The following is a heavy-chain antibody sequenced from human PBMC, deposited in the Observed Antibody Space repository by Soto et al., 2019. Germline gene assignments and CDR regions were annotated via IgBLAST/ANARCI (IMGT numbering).Heavy chain of an antibody. D-gene: IGHD2-21*01. Sequence: GGSLRLSCAASAFIFSSYGMNWVRQVPGKGLEWVSVISGSGDSTSYADSVKGRFAISRDNSSYMLYLQMNSLRVEHTALYYCAKGDSFGGNFFLFDYWCQGALVGVSS. V-gene: IGHV3-23*01. J-gene: IGHJ4*02. CDR1: AFIFSSYG. CDR3: AKGDSFGGNFFLFDY. CDR2: ISGSGDST.